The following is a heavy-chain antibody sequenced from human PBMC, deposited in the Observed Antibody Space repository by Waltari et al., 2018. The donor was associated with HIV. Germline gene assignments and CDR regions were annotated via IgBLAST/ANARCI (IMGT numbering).Heavy chain of an antibody. CDR3: ARSFSGYSNYFDP. V-gene: IGHV4-39*01. CDR2: MSYSVTT. D-gene: IGHD4-4*01. Sequence: QLQLQESGPGLVKSSETLSLTCTVSGGSMTSSSYYWGWIRQPPGKGLEWIGSMSYSVTTYHNPSLRSRLTISVDTSKNQFSLKLASVTAADPSVYYCARSFSGYSNYFDPWGQGTLVTVSS. CDR1: GGSMTSSSYY. J-gene: IGHJ5*02.